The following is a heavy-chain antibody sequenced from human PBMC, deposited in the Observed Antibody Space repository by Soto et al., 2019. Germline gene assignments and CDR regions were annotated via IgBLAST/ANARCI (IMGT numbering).Heavy chain of an antibody. J-gene: IGHJ6*02. CDR2: ISRSGDRT. V-gene: IGHV3-23*01. CDR1: GFTFGDFT. CDR3: ARAYLGRLPRRADYYYALDV. D-gene: IGHD1-26*01. Sequence: PGGSLRLSCSGSGFTFGDFTMSWIRQSPGKGLEWVCTISRSGDRTFYADSVRGRLTVSRDNSKNALYLQVNSLTTGDTAVYYCARAYLGRLPRRADYYYALDVWGQGTTVTVSS.